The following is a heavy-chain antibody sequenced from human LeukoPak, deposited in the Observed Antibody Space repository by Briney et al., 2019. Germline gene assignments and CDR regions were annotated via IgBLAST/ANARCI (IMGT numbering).Heavy chain of an antibody. CDR2: IYTSGST. CDR3: ARTGYCYGSGSYKDDAFDI. Sequence: SETLSLTCTVSGGSISSYYWSWIRQPAGKGLEWIGRIYTSGSTNYNPSLKSRVTMSVDTSKNQFSLKLTSVTAADTALYYCARTGYCYGSGSYKDDAFDIWGQGTMVTVSS. J-gene: IGHJ3*02. CDR1: GGSISSYY. V-gene: IGHV4-4*07. D-gene: IGHD3-10*01.